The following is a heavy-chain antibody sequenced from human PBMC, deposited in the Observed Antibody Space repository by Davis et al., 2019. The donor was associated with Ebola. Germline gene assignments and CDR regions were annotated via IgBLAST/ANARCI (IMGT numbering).Heavy chain of an antibody. J-gene: IGHJ5*02. CDR3: ARDISPSSGWYEYWFDP. CDR1: GGSISSYY. D-gene: IGHD6-19*01. CDR2: IYYSGST. V-gene: IGHV4-59*01. Sequence: PSETLSLTCTVSGGSISSYYWSWIRQPPGKGLEWIGYIYYSGSTNYNPSLKSRVTISVDTSKNQFSLKLSSVTAADTAVYYCARDISPSSGWYEYWFDPWGQGTLVTVSS.